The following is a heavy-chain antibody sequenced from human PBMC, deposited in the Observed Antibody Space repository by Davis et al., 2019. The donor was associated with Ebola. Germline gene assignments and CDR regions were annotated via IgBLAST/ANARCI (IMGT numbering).Heavy chain of an antibody. Sequence: AASVKVSCKAFGFTFSSSGMQWVRQARGQRLEWIGGIVVGSGNTNYAQKFRQRLTMTRDMSTSTVYMELRSLTFEDTAVYYCAASAGTVGKFNFWGQGTLVTVSA. V-gene: IGHV1-58*02. CDR1: GFTFSSSG. CDR3: AASAGTVGKFNF. J-gene: IGHJ4*02. D-gene: IGHD1-14*01. CDR2: IVVGSGNT.